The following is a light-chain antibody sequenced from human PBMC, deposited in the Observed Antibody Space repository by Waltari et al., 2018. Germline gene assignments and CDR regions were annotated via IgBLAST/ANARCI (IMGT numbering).Light chain of an antibody. Sequence: SYVLTQPPSVSVAPGKTARITCGGNNIGTKSVHWYQQKPGQAPILVISYDSDRPSGSPERFPGSNSGNTATLTISRVEAADEADYYCQVWDANNDPGVFGTGTEVTVL. CDR2: YDS. CDR1: NIGTKS. J-gene: IGLJ1*01. V-gene: IGLV3-21*04. CDR3: QVWDANNDPGV.